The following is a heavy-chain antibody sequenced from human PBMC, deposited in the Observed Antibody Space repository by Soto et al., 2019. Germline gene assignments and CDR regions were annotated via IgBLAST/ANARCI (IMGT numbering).Heavy chain of an antibody. D-gene: IGHD2-8*01. Sequence: QVQLQESGPGLVKPSQTLSVTCTVSGGSVSSDDYSWSWIRQHPGKGLEWIGYIRDSGSTYYNPSLEGRVTISVDTSKNQFSLRLRSVTAADTAVYYCARAMAKYCDYWGQGTLVTASS. CDR1: GGSVSSDDYS. V-gene: IGHV4-31*03. CDR2: IRDSGST. CDR3: ARAMAKYCDY. J-gene: IGHJ4*02.